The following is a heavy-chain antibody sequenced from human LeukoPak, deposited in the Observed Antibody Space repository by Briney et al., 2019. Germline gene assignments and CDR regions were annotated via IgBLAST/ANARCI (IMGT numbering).Heavy chain of an antibody. CDR2: IIPIFGTA. J-gene: IGHJ4*02. V-gene: IGHV1-69*05. CDR1: GGTFSSYA. D-gene: IGHD5-24*01. CDR3: ARDPSPDEGPLDY. Sequence: SVKVSCKASGGTFSSYAISWVRQAPGQGLEWMGGIIPIFGTANYAQKFQGRVTITTDESTSTAYMELSSLRSEDTAVYYCARDPSPDEGPLDYWGQGTLATVSS.